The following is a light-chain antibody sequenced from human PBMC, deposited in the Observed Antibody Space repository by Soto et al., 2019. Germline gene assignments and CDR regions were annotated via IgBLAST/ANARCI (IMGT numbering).Light chain of an antibody. J-gene: IGKJ2*01. Sequence: EIVMTQSPVTLSVSPGESAALSCRASQSVSSNLAWYQQKTGQAPSLLMCGASTRATGIPARFSGSGSGTEFTLTISSLQSEDFAVYYCQQYNNWPYTFGQGTKLEIK. V-gene: IGKV3-15*01. CDR3: QQYNNWPYT. CDR1: QSVSSN. CDR2: GAS.